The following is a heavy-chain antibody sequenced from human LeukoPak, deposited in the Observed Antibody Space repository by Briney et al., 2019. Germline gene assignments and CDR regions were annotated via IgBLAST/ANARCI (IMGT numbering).Heavy chain of an antibody. J-gene: IGHJ6*03. D-gene: IGHD3-10*01. CDR3: ARQDYGSGSYTFFDYYYYMDV. CDR1: GFTFSSYW. V-gene: IGHV3-7*01. Sequence: GGSLRLSCAASGFTFSSYWMSWVRQAPGKGLEWVANIKQDGSEKYYVDSVKGRFTISRDNAKNSLYLQMNSLRAEDTAVYYCARQDYGSGSYTFFDYYYYMDVWGKGTTVTISS. CDR2: IKQDGSEK.